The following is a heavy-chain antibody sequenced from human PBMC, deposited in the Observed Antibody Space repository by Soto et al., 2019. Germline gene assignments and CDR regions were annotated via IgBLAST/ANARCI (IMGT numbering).Heavy chain of an antibody. CDR3: AKDIRGGQTGGYFDY. V-gene: IGHV3-9*01. J-gene: IGHJ4*02. CDR2: ISWNSGSI. CDR1: GFTFDDYA. Sequence: EVQLVESGGGLVQPGRSLRLSCAASGFTFDDYAMHWVRQAPGKGLEWVSGISWNSGSIGYADSVKGRFTISRDNAKNSLYLQMYSLRAEDTALYYCAKDIRGGQTGGYFDYWGQGTLVTVSS. D-gene: IGHD3-16*01.